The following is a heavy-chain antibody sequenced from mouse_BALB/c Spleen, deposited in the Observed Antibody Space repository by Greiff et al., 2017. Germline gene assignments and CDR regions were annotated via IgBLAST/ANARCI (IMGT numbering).Heavy chain of an antibody. D-gene: IGHD2-2*01. Sequence: EVQRVESGGGLVQPGGSLKLSCAASGFTFSSYGMSWVRQTPDKRLELVATINSNGGSTYYPDSVKGRFTISRDNAKNTLYLQMSSLKSEDTAMYYCARDLGLRRGAWFAYWGQGTLVNVSA. V-gene: IGHV5-6-3*01. J-gene: IGHJ3*01. CDR2: INSNGGST. CDR1: GFTFSSYG. CDR3: ARDLGLRRGAWFAY.